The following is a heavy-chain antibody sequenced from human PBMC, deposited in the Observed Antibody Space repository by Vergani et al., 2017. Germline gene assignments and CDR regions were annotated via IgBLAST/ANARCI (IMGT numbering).Heavy chain of an antibody. V-gene: IGHV4-4*09. D-gene: IGHD3-22*01. CDR3: ARVLYYYDSSGYTYYFDY. CDR2: IYTSGST. Sequence: QVQLQESGPGLVKPSETLSLTCTVSGGSISSYYWSWIRQPPGKGLEWIGYIYTSGSTNYNPSLKSRVTISVDTSKNQFSLKLSSVTAADTAVYYCARVLYYYDSSGYTYYFDYWGQGTLVTVSA. CDR1: GGSISSYY. J-gene: IGHJ4*02.